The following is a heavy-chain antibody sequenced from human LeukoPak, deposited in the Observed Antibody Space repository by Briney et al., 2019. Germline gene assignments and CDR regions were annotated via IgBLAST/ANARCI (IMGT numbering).Heavy chain of an antibody. CDR1: GFIFSDYY. CDR3: ARAWELLAFDI. D-gene: IGHD1-26*01. Sequence: GGSLRLSCAASGFIFSDYYMSWIRQAPGKGLEWVSYISSSGSTIYYADSVKGRFTISRDNAKNSLYLQMNSLRAEDTAVYYCARAWELLAFDIWGQGTMVTVSS. CDR2: ISSSGSTI. J-gene: IGHJ3*02. V-gene: IGHV3-11*04.